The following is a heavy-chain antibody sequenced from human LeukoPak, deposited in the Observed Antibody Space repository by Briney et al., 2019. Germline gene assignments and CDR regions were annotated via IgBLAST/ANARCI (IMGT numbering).Heavy chain of an antibody. V-gene: IGHV3-23*01. Sequence: GGSLRLSCAASGFTFSSYAMSWVRQAPGKGLEWVSAISGSGGSTYYADSVKGRFTISRDNSKNTLYLQMNSLRAEDTAVYYCDIVVAASLGGGQDYWGQGTLVTVSS. CDR3: DIVVAASLGGGQDY. CDR1: GFTFSSYA. J-gene: IGHJ4*02. D-gene: IGHD2-15*01. CDR2: ISGSGGST.